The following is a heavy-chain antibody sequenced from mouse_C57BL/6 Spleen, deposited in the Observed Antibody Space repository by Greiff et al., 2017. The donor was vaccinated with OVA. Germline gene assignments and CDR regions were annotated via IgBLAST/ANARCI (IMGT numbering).Heavy chain of an antibody. D-gene: IGHD1-1*01. V-gene: IGHV1-82*01. CDR2: IYPGDGDT. CDR1: GYAFSSSW. J-gene: IGHJ4*01. CDR3: ARVGGSRAMDY. Sequence: QVQLQQSGPELVKPGASVKISCKASGYAFSSSWMNWVKQRPGKGLEWIGRIYPGDGDTNYNGKFKGKATLTADKSSSTAYMQLSSLTSEDSAVYFCARVGGSRAMDYWGQGTSVTVSS.